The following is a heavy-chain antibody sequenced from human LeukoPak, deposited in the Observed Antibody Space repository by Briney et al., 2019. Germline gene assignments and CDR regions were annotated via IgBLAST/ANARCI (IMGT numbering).Heavy chain of an antibody. CDR2: ISGSGGST. J-gene: IGHJ4*02. CDR1: GFTFSSYA. CDR3: ARDGSRFLEWPRL. V-gene: IGHV3-23*01. Sequence: PGGSLRLSCAASGFTFSSYAMSWVRQAPGKGLEWVSAISGSGGSTYYADSVKGRFTISRDNSKNTLYLQMNSLRAEDTAVYYCARDGSRFLEWPRLWGQGTLVTVSS. D-gene: IGHD3-3*01.